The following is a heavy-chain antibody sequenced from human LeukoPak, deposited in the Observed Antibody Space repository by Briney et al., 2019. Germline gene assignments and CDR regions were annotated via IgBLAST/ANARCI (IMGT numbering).Heavy chain of an antibody. Sequence: ASVKVSCKASGYTFTGYYMHWVRQAPGQGLEWMGWINPNSGGTNYAQKFQGRVTMTTDTSTSTAYMELRSLRSDDTAVYYCARVPYYYDSSGYCDYWGQGTLVTVSS. D-gene: IGHD3-22*01. CDR2: INPNSGGT. CDR1: GYTFTGYY. J-gene: IGHJ4*02. CDR3: ARVPYYYDSSGYCDY. V-gene: IGHV1-2*02.